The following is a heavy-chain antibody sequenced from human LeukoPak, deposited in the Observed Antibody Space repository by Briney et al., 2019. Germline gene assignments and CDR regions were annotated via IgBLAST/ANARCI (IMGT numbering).Heavy chain of an antibody. J-gene: IGHJ4*02. Sequence: GGSLRLSCAASGFTFSSYSMNWVRQAPGKGLEWVSYISSSSSTIYYADSVKGRFTISRDNAKNSLYLQMNSLRAEDTAVYYCARDLDWGYFDYWGQGTLVTVSS. CDR1: GFTFSSYS. CDR2: ISSSSSTI. CDR3: ARDLDWGYFDY. V-gene: IGHV3-48*01. D-gene: IGHD3/OR15-3a*01.